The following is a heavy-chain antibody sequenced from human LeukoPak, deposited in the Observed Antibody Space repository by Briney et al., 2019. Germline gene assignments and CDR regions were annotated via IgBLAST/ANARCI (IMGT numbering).Heavy chain of an antibody. CDR2: ISSRSTYI. CDR3: AREPTAMIL. V-gene: IGHV3-21*01. CDR1: GFTFSSYS. J-gene: IGHJ4*02. D-gene: IGHD5-18*01. Sequence: GGSLRLSCAASGFTFSSYSMNWVRQTPGKGLEWVSSISSRSTYIYYADSVKGRFTISRDNAKNSLYPQMNSLRAEDTAVYYCAREPTAMILWGQGTLVTVSS.